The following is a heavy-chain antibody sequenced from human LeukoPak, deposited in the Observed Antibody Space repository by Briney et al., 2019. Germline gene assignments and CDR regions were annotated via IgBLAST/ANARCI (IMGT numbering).Heavy chain of an antibody. Sequence: PSQTLSLTCTVSGGSICSGGYYWSWIRQHPGKGLEWIGYFYYSESTYYNPPLKSRVTISVDTSKNQFSLELSSVTAADTAVYYCARDFADYGDSRDAFDIWGQGTMVTVSS. J-gene: IGHJ3*02. CDR2: FYYSEST. D-gene: IGHD4-17*01. CDR3: ARDFADYGDSRDAFDI. V-gene: IGHV4-31*03. CDR1: GGSICSGGYY.